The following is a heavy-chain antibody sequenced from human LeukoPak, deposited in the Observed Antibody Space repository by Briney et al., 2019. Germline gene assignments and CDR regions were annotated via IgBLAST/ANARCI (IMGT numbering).Heavy chain of an antibody. J-gene: IGHJ4*02. CDR2: IYYTGTT. V-gene: IGHV4-39*07. CDR3: ARSGGYGSGSYPYPYYFDY. Sequence: PSETLSLTCTVSGGSISSSLYHWGWIRQSPGKNLEWLGSIYYTGTTHYNPSLKSRVTISVDTSKNQFSLKLSSVTAADTAVYYCARSGGYGSGSYPYPYYFDYWGQGTLVTVSS. CDR1: GGSISSSLYH. D-gene: IGHD3-10*01.